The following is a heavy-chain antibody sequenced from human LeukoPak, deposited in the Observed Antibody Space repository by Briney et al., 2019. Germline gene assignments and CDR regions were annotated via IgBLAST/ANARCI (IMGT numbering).Heavy chain of an antibody. Sequence: ASVKVSCKASGYTFTSYDINWVRQATGQGLEWKGGMNPNSGNTCYAQKFQGRFTMTRNTSISTAYMELSSLRSEDTAVYYCARAVDTAMVTPLDYWGQGTLVTVSS. D-gene: IGHD5-18*01. CDR1: GYTFTSYD. J-gene: IGHJ4*02. CDR2: MNPNSGNT. CDR3: ARAVDTAMVTPLDY. V-gene: IGHV1-8*01.